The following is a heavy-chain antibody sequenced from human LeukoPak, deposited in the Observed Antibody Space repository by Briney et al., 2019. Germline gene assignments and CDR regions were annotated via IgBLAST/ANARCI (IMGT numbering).Heavy chain of an antibody. CDR3: ARIESSSWYFDY. CDR2: IYYSGST. CDR1: GGSISSYY. D-gene: IGHD6-13*01. V-gene: IGHV4-59*08. J-gene: IGHJ4*02. Sequence: SETLSLTCTVSGGSISSYYWSWIRQPPGKGLEWIGYIYYSGSTNYNPSLKSRVTISVDTSKNQFSLKLSSVTAADTAVYYCARIESSSWYFDYWGQGTLVTVSS.